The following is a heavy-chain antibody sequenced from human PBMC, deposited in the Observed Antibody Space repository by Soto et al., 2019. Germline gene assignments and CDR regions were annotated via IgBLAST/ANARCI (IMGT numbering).Heavy chain of an antibody. CDR2: IYWDDDK. CDR3: AHTVLNPFLVFLTTSLIYFKY. D-gene: IGHD1-1*01. J-gene: IGHJ4*02. V-gene: IGHV2-5*02. CDR1: GFSLTTSGVG. Sequence: QITLKESGPALVKPKQTLTLTCTFSGFSLTTSGVGVGWIRQPPGKAPEWLALIYWDDDKRYKYSLEPRITITKDTVKNQFLLTITDIDPVDTVTYYCAHTVLNPFLVFLTTSLIYFKYWGQGIPVSVSS.